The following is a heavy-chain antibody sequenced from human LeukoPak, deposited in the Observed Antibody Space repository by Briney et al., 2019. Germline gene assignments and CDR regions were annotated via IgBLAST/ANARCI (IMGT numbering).Heavy chain of an antibody. CDR3: VSPGYDY. D-gene: IGHD6-13*01. CDR1: GFTYSSHA. J-gene: IGHJ4*02. CDR2: ISDSGDST. V-gene: IGHV3-23*01. Sequence: GGSLRLSCAASGFTYSSHALIWVRQAPGKGLAWVSSISDSGDSTYYADSVKGRFTISRDNSQNTLYLQMNSLRGEDTAVYYCVSPGYDYWGQGTLVSVSS.